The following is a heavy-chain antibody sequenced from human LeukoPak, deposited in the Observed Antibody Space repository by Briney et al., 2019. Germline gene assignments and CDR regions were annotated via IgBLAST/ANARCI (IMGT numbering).Heavy chain of an antibody. Sequence: PGGSLGLSCAASGFTFSSYSMNWVRQAPGKGLEWVSSISSSSSYIYYADSVKGRFTISRDNAKNSLYLQMNSLRAEDTAVYYCARDAYCGGDCYDAFDIWGQGTMVTVSS. J-gene: IGHJ3*02. CDR2: ISSSSSYI. CDR3: ARDAYCGGDCYDAFDI. D-gene: IGHD2-21*02. CDR1: GFTFSSYS. V-gene: IGHV3-21*01.